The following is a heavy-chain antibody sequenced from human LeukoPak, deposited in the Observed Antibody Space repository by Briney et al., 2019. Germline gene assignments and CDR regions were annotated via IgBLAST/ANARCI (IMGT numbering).Heavy chain of an antibody. CDR2: ISSSSSTI. V-gene: IGHV3-48*02. D-gene: IGHD1-26*01. Sequence: GGSLRLSCAASGFTFSSYSMNWVRQAPGKGLEWVSYISSSSSTIYYADSVKGRFTISRDNAKNSLYLQMNSLRDEDTAVYYCARGGRAQRGRWELRLLGYWGQGTLVTVSS. CDR3: ARGGRAQRGRWELRLLGY. CDR1: GFTFSSYS. J-gene: IGHJ4*02.